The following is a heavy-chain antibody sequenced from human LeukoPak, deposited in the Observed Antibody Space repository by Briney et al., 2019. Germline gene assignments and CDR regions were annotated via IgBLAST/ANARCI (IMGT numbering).Heavy chain of an antibody. J-gene: IGHJ6*02. CDR3: ARDTLSVNGYTYYYYGMDV. CDR2: IYYSGST. Sequence: PSETLSLTCTVSGGSISSYYWSWIRQPPGKGLEWIGYIYYSGSTNYNPSLKSRVTISVDTSKNQFSLKLSSVTAADTAVYYCARDTLSVNGYTYYYYGMDVWGQGTTVTVSS. D-gene: IGHD5-12*01. V-gene: IGHV4-59*01. CDR1: GGSISSYY.